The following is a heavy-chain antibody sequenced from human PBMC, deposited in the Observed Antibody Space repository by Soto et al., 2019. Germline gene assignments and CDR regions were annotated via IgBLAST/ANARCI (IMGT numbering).Heavy chain of an antibody. CDR2: ISFDGSEI. CDR1: GFRFSGFA. J-gene: IGHJ4*02. V-gene: IGHV3-30*04. CDR3: ARDLGGYVHLWDKSNY. Sequence: QVQLVESGGGVVQPGASLRLSCVASGFRFSGFAMHWVRQAPGKGLEWVAVISFDGSEIFYVDSVKGRFSISRDDFHSTVFLQMDSLRPEDTGVYYCARDLGGYVHLWDKSNYWGQGTLLNVSS. D-gene: IGHD5-12*01.